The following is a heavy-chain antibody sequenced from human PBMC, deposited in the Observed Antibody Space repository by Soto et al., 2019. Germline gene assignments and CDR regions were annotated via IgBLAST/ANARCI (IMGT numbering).Heavy chain of an antibody. J-gene: IGHJ4*02. Sequence: PPDTLLATGTHPGGSIDNYFCNSIFLPAGKGLEWIGRIDNSGSTNYNASLKSRITMSADTSRNQFSLKLNSVTAADTPLHYCERGGQDFWSGPFDYWGQGVLATVSS. CDR1: GGSIDNYF. V-gene: IGHV4-4*07. CDR2: IDNSGST. D-gene: IGHD3-3*01. CDR3: ERGGQDFWSGPFDY.